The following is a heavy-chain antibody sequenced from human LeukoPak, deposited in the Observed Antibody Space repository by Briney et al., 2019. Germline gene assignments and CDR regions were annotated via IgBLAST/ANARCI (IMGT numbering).Heavy chain of an antibody. Sequence: GESLKISCKGSGYSFTSYWIGWVRQMPGKGLEWMGIIYPGDSDTRYSPSFQGQVTISADKSISTAYLQWSSLKASDAAMYYCARRYYYDSSGYYSGPFDYWGQGTLVTVSS. CDR1: GYSFTSYW. J-gene: IGHJ4*02. D-gene: IGHD3-22*01. CDR2: IYPGDSDT. V-gene: IGHV5-51*01. CDR3: ARRYYYDSSGYYSGPFDY.